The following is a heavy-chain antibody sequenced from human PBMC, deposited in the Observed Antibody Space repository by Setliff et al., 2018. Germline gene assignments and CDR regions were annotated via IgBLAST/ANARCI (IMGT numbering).Heavy chain of an antibody. J-gene: IGHJ4*03. V-gene: IGHV1-69*05. Sequence: GASVKVSCKASGGTFSSYAISWVRQAPGQGLEWMGGIIPIFGTANYAQKLQGRVTMTTDTSTSTAYMELRSLRSDDTAVYYCARGRQQLAPTSYWGQGTVVTVSS. CDR3: ARGRQQLAPTSY. D-gene: IGHD6-13*01. CDR2: IIPIFGTA. CDR1: GGTFSSYA.